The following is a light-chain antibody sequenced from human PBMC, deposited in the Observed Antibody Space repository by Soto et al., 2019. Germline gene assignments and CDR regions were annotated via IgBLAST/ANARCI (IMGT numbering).Light chain of an antibody. V-gene: IGKV3-20*01. J-gene: IGKJ5*01. CDR3: QQYGSSPIT. Sequence: EIVLTQSPGTLSLSPGERATLSSRASQSVSSSYLAWYQQKPGQAPRLLIYGASTRATGIPDRFSGSGSGTDFTLTISRLEPGDFAVYYCQQYGSSPITFGQGTRLEIK. CDR1: QSVSSSY. CDR2: GAS.